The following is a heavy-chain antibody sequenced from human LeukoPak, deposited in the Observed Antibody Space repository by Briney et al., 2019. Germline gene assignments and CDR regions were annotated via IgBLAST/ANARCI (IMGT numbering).Heavy chain of an antibody. J-gene: IGHJ4*02. Sequence: ASVKVSCKASGGTFSSYAISWVRQAPGQGLEWMGRIIPILGIANYAQKFQGRVTITADKSTSTAYMELSSLRSEDTAVYYCARDGDGYNSFDYWGQGTLVTVSS. CDR3: ARDGDGYNSFDY. V-gene: IGHV1-69*04. CDR1: GGTFSSYA. D-gene: IGHD5-24*01. CDR2: IIPILGIA.